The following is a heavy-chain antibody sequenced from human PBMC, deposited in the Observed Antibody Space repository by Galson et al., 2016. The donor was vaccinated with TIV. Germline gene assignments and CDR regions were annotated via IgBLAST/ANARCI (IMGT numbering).Heavy chain of an antibody. V-gene: IGHV1-18*01. D-gene: IGHD3-3*01. CDR3: ARVTTKTFDFWSGYDSSFCIGV. Sequence: SVKVSCKASGYTLSSYSISWVRQAPGQGLEWLGWISGYNGNKNYAQKFQGRVTMTTDTSTSTAYMELRSLRSDDTAVYYCARVTTKTFDFWSGYDSSFCIGVGGKGTTVIGSS. CDR1: GYTLSSYS. CDR2: ISGYNGNK. J-gene: IGHJ6*04.